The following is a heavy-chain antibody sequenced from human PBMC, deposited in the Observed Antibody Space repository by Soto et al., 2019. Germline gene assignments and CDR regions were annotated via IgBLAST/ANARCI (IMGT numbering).Heavy chain of an antibody. V-gene: IGHV3-23*01. CDR2: LSRGGGTT. CDR1: GFTFSSHG. CDR3: AKDGQCRTDGFDV. J-gene: IGHJ3*01. D-gene: IGHD1-1*01. Sequence: EAQLLESGGDWAQPGGSLRLSCAASGFTFSSHGMSWVRQAPGKGLEWIAGLSRGGGTTYYADSVKGRFTISRDNSKNTLDLIMNSLKVEDTALYYCAKDGQCRTDGFDVWGQGTMVTVSS.